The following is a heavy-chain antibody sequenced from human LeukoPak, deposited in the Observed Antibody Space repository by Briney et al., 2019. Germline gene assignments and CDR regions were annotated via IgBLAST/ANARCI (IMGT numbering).Heavy chain of an antibody. D-gene: IGHD3-10*01. CDR2: ISYDGSNK. Sequence: AGGSLRLSCAASGFTFSSYAMHWVRQAPGKGLEWGAVISYDGSNKYYADSVKGRFTISRDNSKNTLYLQMNSLRAEDTAVYYCARDVGGVINSLDYWGQGTLVTVSS. CDR3: ARDVGGVINSLDY. CDR1: GFTFSSYA. V-gene: IGHV3-30*04. J-gene: IGHJ4*02.